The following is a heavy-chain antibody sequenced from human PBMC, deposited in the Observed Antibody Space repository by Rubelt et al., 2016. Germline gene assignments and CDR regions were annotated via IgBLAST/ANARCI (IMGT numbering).Heavy chain of an antibody. J-gene: IGHJ6*02. CDR2: ISYDGSNK. Sequence: DQSKGLEWVAVISYDGSNKYYADSVKGRFTISRDNSKNTLYLQMNSLRAEDTAVYYCARDLRSSSWSAYYYYGMDVWGQGTTVTVSS. D-gene: IGHD6-13*01. CDR3: ARDLRSSSWSAYYYYGMDV. V-gene: IGHV3-30*04.